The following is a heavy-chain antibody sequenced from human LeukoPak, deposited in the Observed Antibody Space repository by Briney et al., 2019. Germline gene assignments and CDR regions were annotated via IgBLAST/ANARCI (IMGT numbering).Heavy chain of an antibody. D-gene: IGHD3-3*01. J-gene: IGHJ6*03. CDR1: GFTFSSYS. V-gene: IGHV3-21*04. Sequence: KAGGSLRLSCAASGFTFSSYSLNWVRQAPGKGLEWVSSISGTSSYIYYADSVKGRFTISRDNSKNTLYLQMNSLRAEDTAVYYCAKGSDVWSGYSYYYDYYYMDVWGKGTTVTVSS. CDR3: AKGSDVWSGYSYYYDYYYMDV. CDR2: ISGTSSYI.